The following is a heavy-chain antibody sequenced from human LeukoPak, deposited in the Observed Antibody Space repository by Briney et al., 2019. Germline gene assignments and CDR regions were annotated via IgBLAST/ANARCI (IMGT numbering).Heavy chain of an antibody. CDR3: ARSSDSIYYYYMDV. CDR1: GGSISSYY. Sequence: SETLSLTCTVSGGSISSYYWSWIRQPPGKGLEWIGYIYYSGSTNYNPSLKSRITISVDTSKNQFSLKLSSVTAADTAVYYCARSSDSIYYYYMDVWGKGTTVTVSS. V-gene: IGHV4-59*01. CDR2: IYYSGST. D-gene: IGHD4-11*01. J-gene: IGHJ6*03.